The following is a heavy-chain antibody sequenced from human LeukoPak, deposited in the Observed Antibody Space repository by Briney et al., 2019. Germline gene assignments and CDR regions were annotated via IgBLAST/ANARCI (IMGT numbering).Heavy chain of an antibody. CDR3: ARVLVEMATIFDY. CDR1: GASISSYF. CDR2: IYYSGST. V-gene: IGHV4-59*08. J-gene: IGHJ4*02. D-gene: IGHD5-24*01. Sequence: SETLSLTCTVSGASISSYFWSWIRQPPGKGLEWIGYIYYSGSTYYNPSLKSRVTISVDTSKNQFSLKLSSVTAADTAVYYCARVLVEMATIFDYWGQGTLVTVSS.